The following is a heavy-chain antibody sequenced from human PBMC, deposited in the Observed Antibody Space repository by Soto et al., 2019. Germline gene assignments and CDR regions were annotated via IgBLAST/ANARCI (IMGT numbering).Heavy chain of an antibody. D-gene: IGHD6-19*01. J-gene: IGHJ4*02. CDR3: AKEGLSSGWSFFDY. CDR2: INVGNGNT. Sequence: QVQLVQSGAEVKKPGASVRVSCKASGYTFTNYAMHWVRQAPGQRHEWMGWINVGNGNTEYSQKFQGRVTISRDTSATTAYMELSSLTSEDTAVYYCAKEGLSSGWSFFDYWGQGTLVTVSS. V-gene: IGHV1-3*01. CDR1: GYTFTNYA.